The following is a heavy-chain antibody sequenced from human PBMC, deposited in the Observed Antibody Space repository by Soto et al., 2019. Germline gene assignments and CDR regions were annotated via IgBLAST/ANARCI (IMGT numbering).Heavy chain of an antibody. Sequence: QVQLVQSGAEVKKPGSSVKVSCKASGGTFSSFGFNWVRQAPGQGLEWMGGIIPLFGTANYAEKVQGRVTISADEGTSTAYMELIGLRSEDTAIYYCARDRSMDGYNSRSFDYWGQGTLVTVS. V-gene: IGHV1-69*01. CDR3: ARDRSMDGYNSRSFDY. CDR1: GGTFSSFG. J-gene: IGHJ4*02. D-gene: IGHD5-12*01. CDR2: IIPLFGTA.